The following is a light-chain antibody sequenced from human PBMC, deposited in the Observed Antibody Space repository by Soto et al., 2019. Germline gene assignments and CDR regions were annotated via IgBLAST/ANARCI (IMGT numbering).Light chain of an antibody. J-gene: IGLJ2*01. V-gene: IGLV2-11*01. CDR2: DVS. Sequence: QSALTQPRSVSRSPGQSVTISCTGTSSDVGGYNYVSWYQQHPGKAPKLMIYDVSKRPSGVPDRFSGSKSGNTASLTISGLQAEDEADYYCCSYAGSYIHVVFGGGTKLTVL. CDR3: CSYAGSYIHVV. CDR1: SSDVGGYNY.